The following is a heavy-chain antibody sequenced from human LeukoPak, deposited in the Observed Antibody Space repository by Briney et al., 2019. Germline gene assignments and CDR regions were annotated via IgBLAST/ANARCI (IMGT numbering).Heavy chain of an antibody. CDR2: IRGNAHGGTA. CDR1: GFTFGDYA. J-gene: IGHJ4*02. Sequence: GGSLRLSCTASGFTFGDYAMTWVRQAPGKGLEWVGFIRGNAHGGTAEYAASVKGRFTISRDDSKSIAYLQMNSLKTEDTAVYYCTREAWELLDYWGQGTLVTVSS. CDR3: TREAWELLDY. V-gene: IGHV3-49*04. D-gene: IGHD1-26*01.